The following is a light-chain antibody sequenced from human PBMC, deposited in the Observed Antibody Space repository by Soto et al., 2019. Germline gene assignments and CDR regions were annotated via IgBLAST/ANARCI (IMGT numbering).Light chain of an antibody. CDR1: SSNIGSNY. Sequence: QSVLTQPPSMSAAPGQKVTISYSENSSNIGSNYVSWYHQLPGTAPKLLIYDNNKRPSGIPDRFFGPKSGTSATLGITGLQTGDEADYYCGTWDISLRAVVFGGGTKLTVL. V-gene: IGLV1-51*01. J-gene: IGLJ2*01. CDR3: GTWDISLRAVV. CDR2: DNN.